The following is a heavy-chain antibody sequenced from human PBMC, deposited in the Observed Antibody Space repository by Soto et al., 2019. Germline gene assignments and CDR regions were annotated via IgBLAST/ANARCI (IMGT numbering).Heavy chain of an antibody. Sequence: GGSLRLSCAASGFTFSSYAMSWVRQAPGQGLEWVSAISGSGGSTYYADSVKGRFTISRDNFQNTLYLQMNSLRAEDTAVYYCAKDPGSSWYYYWVQGTLVTVSS. D-gene: IGHD6-13*01. CDR2: ISGSGGST. J-gene: IGHJ4*02. CDR3: AKDPGSSWYYY. CDR1: GFTFSSYA. V-gene: IGHV3-23*01.